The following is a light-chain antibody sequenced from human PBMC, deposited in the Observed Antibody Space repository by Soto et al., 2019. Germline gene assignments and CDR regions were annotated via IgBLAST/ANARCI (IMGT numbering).Light chain of an antibody. CDR2: GAS. J-gene: IGKJ1*01. CDR3: QQYGSSPPSWT. V-gene: IGKV3-20*01. CDR1: QSVSSSY. Sequence: ETVWTQSPGTLSLSPGERATLSCRASQSVSSSYLAWYQPKPGQAPRLLIYGASSWATGIPDRFSGSGSGTDFTRTISRLEPEDFAVYYCQQYGSSPPSWTFGQGTKVEIK.